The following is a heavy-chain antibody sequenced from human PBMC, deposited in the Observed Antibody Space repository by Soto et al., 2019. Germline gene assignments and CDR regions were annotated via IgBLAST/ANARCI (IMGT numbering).Heavy chain of an antibody. CDR1: GGSISSSSYY. J-gene: IGHJ3*02. D-gene: IGHD6-19*01. Sequence: QLQLQESGPGLVKPSETLSLTCTVSGGSISSSSYYWGWIRQPPGKGLEWIGSIYYSGSTYYNPSLKSRVTISVDTSKNQFSLKLSSVTAADTAVYYCARAPSGWYSYDAFDIWGQGTMVTVSS. CDR2: IYYSGST. CDR3: ARAPSGWYSYDAFDI. V-gene: IGHV4-39*01.